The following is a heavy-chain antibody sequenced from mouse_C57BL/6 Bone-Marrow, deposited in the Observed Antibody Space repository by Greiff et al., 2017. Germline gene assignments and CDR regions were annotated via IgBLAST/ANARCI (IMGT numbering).Heavy chain of an antibody. Sequence: EVQLQQSGAELVRPGASVKLSCTASGFNIKDDYMHWVKQRPEQGLEWIGWIDPENGHTEYASKFQGKATITADTSSNTAYLQLSSLTSEDTAVYYCTTNYDGSSYWFAYWGQGTLVTVSA. J-gene: IGHJ3*01. CDR1: GFNIKDDY. CDR3: TTNYDGSSYWFAY. CDR2: IDPENGHT. D-gene: IGHD1-1*01. V-gene: IGHV14-4*01.